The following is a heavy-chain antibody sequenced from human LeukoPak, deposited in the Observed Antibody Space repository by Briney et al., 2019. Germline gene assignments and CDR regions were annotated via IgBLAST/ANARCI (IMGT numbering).Heavy chain of an antibody. V-gene: IGHV3-74*01. Sequence: GGSLRLSCAASGFTFSSYWMHWVRQAPGKGLLWVSRINSDGSSTSYADSVKGRFTISRDNAKNTLYLQMNSLRAEDTAVYYCASSGIAVAGTRYFDYWGQGTLVTVSS. J-gene: IGHJ4*02. D-gene: IGHD6-19*01. CDR2: INSDGSST. CDR3: ASSGIAVAGTRYFDY. CDR1: GFTFSSYW.